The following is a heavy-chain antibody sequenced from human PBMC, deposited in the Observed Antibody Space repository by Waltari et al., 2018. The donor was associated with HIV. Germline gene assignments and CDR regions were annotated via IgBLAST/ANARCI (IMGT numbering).Heavy chain of an antibody. CDR3: ARRGTTVTPAGYYFDY. V-gene: IGHV4-39*01. J-gene: IGHJ4*02. CDR1: GGSISSSSYY. Sequence: QLQLQESGPGLVKPSETLSLTCTVSGGSISSSSYYWGWIRQPPGKGLEWIGSIYYSGSTYYNPSLKSRVTISVDTSKNQFSLKLSSVTAADTAVYYCARRGTTVTPAGYYFDYWGQGTLVTVSS. CDR2: IYYSGST. D-gene: IGHD4-17*01.